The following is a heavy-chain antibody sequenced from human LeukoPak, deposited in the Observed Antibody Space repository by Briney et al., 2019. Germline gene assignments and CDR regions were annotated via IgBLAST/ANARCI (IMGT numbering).Heavy chain of an antibody. Sequence: SETLSLTCTVSGGSISSYYWSWIRQPAGKGLEWIGRIYSSGSTSYNPSLKSRVTMSVDTSKNQFSLKLNSVTAADTAVYYCARDLVGSGYASRWYYYMDVWGRGTTVTDSS. D-gene: IGHD5-12*01. CDR3: ARDLVGSGYASRWYYYMDV. CDR2: IYSSGST. J-gene: IGHJ6*03. CDR1: GGSISSYY. V-gene: IGHV4-4*07.